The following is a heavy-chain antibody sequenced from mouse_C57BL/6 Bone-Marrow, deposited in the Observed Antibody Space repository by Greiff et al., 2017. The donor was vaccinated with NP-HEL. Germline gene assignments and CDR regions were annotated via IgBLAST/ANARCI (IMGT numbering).Heavy chain of an antibody. CDR2: IDPNSGGT. CDR3: ARYYYGSSSFDY. CDR1: GYTFTSYL. Sequence: QVQLQQPGAELVKPRASVKLSCKASGYTFTSYLMHWMKQRPGRGLEWIGRIDPNSGGTKYNEKFKSKATLTVDEPSSTAYMQLNSLTSEDSAVYYCARYYYGSSSFDYWGQGTTLTVSS. J-gene: IGHJ2*01. D-gene: IGHD1-1*01. V-gene: IGHV1-72*01.